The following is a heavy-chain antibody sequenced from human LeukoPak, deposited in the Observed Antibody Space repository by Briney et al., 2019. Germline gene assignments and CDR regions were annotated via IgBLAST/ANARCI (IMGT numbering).Heavy chain of an antibody. V-gene: IGHV1-69*06. J-gene: IGHJ3*02. CDR2: MIPIFGTA. D-gene: IGHD3-10*02. Sequence: SVKVSCKASGDTFSSYAISWVRQAPGQGLEWMGGMIPIFGTANYAQKFQGRVTITADKSTSTAYMELSSLRSDDTAVYYCARVGQKLIVFGAFDIWGQGTMVTVSS. CDR3: ARVGQKLIVFGAFDI. CDR1: GDTFSSYA.